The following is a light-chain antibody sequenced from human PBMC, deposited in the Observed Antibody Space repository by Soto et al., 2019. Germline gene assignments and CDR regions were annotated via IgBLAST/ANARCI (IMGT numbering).Light chain of an antibody. CDR3: QQYNSFPT. CDR2: KAS. V-gene: IGKV1-5*03. Sequence: DIQMTQSPSTLSASVGDRVTITCRASQSISSWLAWYQQKPGKAPKLLIYKASSLESGVPSMFSGGGSGTEFTLTISSLQPDDFATYYCQQYNSFPTFGQGTKVDIK. CDR1: QSISSW. J-gene: IGKJ1*01.